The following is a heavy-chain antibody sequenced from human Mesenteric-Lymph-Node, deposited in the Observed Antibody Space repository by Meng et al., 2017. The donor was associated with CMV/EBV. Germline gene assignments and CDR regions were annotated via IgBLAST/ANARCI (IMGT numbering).Heavy chain of an antibody. J-gene: IGHJ3*02. CDR1: GYTFTGYY. V-gene: IGHV1-69*05. Sequence: SVKVSCKASGYTFTGYYMHWVRQAPGQGLEWMGGIIPIFGTANYAQKFQGRVTITTDESTSTAYMELSSLRSEDTAVYYCARDEGWRWSARRVVDAFDIWGQGTMVTVSS. CDR2: IIPIFGTA. CDR3: ARDEGWRWSARRVVDAFDI. D-gene: IGHD2-15*01.